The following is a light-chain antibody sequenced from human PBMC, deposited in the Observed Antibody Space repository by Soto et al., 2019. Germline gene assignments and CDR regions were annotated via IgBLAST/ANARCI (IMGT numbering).Light chain of an antibody. J-gene: IGLJ1*01. Sequence: QSVLTQPPSVSGAPGQRVSISCTGNTSNIGAPYDVHWYQHLPGAAPKLLIYGDNNRPSGVPDRFSGSKSGTSASLAITSLQAEDEADYYCQSYDISLHNYVFGTGTKLTVL. CDR2: GDN. CDR1: TSNIGAPYD. CDR3: QSYDISLHNYV. V-gene: IGLV1-40*01.